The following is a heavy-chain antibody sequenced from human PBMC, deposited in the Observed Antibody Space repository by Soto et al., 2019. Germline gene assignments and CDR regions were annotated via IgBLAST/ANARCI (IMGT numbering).Heavy chain of an antibody. J-gene: IGHJ6*02. CDR1: GFTFSSYA. D-gene: IGHD3-9*01. CDR2: ISYDGSNK. V-gene: IGHV3-30-3*01. Sequence: GGSLRLSCAASGFTFSSYAMHWVRQAPGKGLEWVAVISYDGSNKYYADSVKGRFTISRDNSKNTLYLQMNSLRAEDTAVYYCARNRIGVLRYFDEDYGMDVWGQGTTVTVSS. CDR3: ARNRIGVLRYFDEDYGMDV.